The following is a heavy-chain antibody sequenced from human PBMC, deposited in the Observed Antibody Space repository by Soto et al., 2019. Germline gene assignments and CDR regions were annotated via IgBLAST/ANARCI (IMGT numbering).Heavy chain of an antibody. V-gene: IGHV4-59*01. J-gene: IGHJ4*02. CDR3: ARWPEVATADY. Sequence: KPSETLSLTCTVSGGSISSYYWSWIRQPPGKGLEWIGYIYYSGSTNYNPSLKSRVTISVDTSKNQFSLKLSSVTAADTAVYYCARWPEVATADYWGQGTLVTVSS. D-gene: IGHD5-12*01. CDR1: GGSISSYY. CDR2: IYYSGST.